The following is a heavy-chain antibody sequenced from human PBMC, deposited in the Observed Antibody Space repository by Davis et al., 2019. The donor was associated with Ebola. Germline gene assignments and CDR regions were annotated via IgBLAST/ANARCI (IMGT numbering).Heavy chain of an antibody. Sequence: PSETLSLTCTVSGGSISSSSYYWGWIRQPPGKGLEWIGSIYYSGSTYYNPSLKSRVTISVDTSKNQFSLKLSSVTAADTAVYYGARDRGSSWYNWFDPWGQGTLVTVSS. CDR1: GGSISSSSYY. J-gene: IGHJ5*02. V-gene: IGHV4-39*02. D-gene: IGHD6-13*01. CDR2: IYYSGST. CDR3: ARDRGSSWYNWFDP.